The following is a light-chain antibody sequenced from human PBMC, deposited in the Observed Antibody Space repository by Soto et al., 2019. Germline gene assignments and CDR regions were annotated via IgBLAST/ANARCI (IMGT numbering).Light chain of an antibody. V-gene: IGKV2-30*02. CDR1: QSLVHSDGNTY. CDR3: MQGSHWPPIT. Sequence: DVVVTQSPLSLPVTLGEAATISSRASQSLVHSDGNTYLSWFHQRTGQSPRRLIYKVSNRDSGVPDRFSGSGSGTDFTLKISRVEAEDVGVYYCMQGSHWPPITFGQGTRLEIK. CDR2: KVS. J-gene: IGKJ5*01.